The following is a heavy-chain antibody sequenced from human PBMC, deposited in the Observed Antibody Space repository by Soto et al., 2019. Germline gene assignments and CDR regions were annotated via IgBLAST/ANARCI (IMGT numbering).Heavy chain of an antibody. CDR2: IYYSGST. CDR1: GGSISSGGYY. V-gene: IGHV4-31*03. CDR3: AREFHDYGDYVVDY. J-gene: IGHJ4*02. D-gene: IGHD4-17*01. Sequence: SETLSLTCTVSGGSISSGGYYWSWIRQHPGKGLEWIGYIYYSGSTYYNPSLKSRVTISVDTSKNQFSLKLSSVTAADTAVYYCAREFHDYGDYVVDYWGQGTLVTVSS.